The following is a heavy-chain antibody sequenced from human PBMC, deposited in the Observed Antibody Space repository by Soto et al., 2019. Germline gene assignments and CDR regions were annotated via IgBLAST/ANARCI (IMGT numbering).Heavy chain of an antibody. J-gene: IGHJ6*02. CDR2: IYSNGDT. D-gene: IGHD6-6*01. CDR1: SDSMNSGGYY. Sequence: PPETLSLTCSVSSDSMNSGGYYWSWIRQHPGKGLEWIGYIYSNGDTYYNPSLKSRVTISVDTSKNQFSLNLTSVTAADTAVYYCARRGGSSSGYYYYAMDVWGQGTTVTVSS. V-gene: IGHV4-31*03. CDR3: ARRGGSSSGYYYYAMDV.